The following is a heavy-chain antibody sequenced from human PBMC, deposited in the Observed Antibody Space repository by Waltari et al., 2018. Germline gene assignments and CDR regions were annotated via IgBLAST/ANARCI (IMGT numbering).Heavy chain of an antibody. Sequence: QVQLVESGGGVVQPGRSLRLSCAASGFTFSSYGMHWVRQAPGKGLEWVAVIWYDGSNKYYADSVKGRFTISRDNSKNTLYLQMNSLRAKDTAVYYCAKDLAAAGTDNWFDPWGQGTLVTVSS. CDR2: IWYDGSNK. D-gene: IGHD6-13*01. V-gene: IGHV3-33*06. CDR1: GFTFSSYG. J-gene: IGHJ5*02. CDR3: AKDLAAAGTDNWFDP.